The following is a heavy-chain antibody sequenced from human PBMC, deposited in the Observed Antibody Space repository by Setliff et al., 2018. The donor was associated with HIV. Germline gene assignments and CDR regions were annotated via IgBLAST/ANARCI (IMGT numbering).Heavy chain of an antibody. D-gene: IGHD5-12*01. J-gene: IGHJ4*02. CDR1: GGSISSSRYY. Sequence: SETLSLTCTVSGGSISSSRYYWGWIRQPPGKGLEWIASIYFSGNTRYNPSLKSRVTISVDTSKNQFSLKLRSVTASDTAVYYCARGRRGRWLQFWDYWGQGTLVTVSS. V-gene: IGHV4-39*01. CDR3: ARGRRGRWLQFWDY. CDR2: IYFSGNT.